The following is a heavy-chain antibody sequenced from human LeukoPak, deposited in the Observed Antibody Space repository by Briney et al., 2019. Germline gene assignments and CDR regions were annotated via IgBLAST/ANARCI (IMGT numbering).Heavy chain of an antibody. V-gene: IGHV1-18*01. D-gene: IGHD3-22*01. CDR1: GYTFTSYG. J-gene: IGHJ4*02. Sequence: ASVTVSCKASGYTFTSYGISWVRQAPGQGLEWMGWISAYNGNTNYAQKLQGRVTMTTDTSTSTAYMELRSLRSEDTAVYYCATYYYNSSGYSYGGGDYWGQGTLVTVSS. CDR3: ATYYYNSSGYSYGGGDY. CDR2: ISAYNGNT.